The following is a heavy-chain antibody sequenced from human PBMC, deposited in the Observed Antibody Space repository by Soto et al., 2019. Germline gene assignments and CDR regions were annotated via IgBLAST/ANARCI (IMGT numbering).Heavy chain of an antibody. CDR3: ANTVAGSNDRDY. Sequence: GGSLRLSCAASGFTFSSYSMNWVRQAPGKGLEWVSSISSSSSYIYYADSVKGRFTISRDNAKNSLYLQMNSLRAEDTAVYYCANTVAGSNDRDYWGQGTLVTVSS. CDR1: GFTFSSYS. V-gene: IGHV3-21*01. CDR2: ISSSSSYI. J-gene: IGHJ4*02. D-gene: IGHD6-19*01.